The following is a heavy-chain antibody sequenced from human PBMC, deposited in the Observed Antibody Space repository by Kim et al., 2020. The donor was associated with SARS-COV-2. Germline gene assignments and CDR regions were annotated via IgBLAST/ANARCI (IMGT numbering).Heavy chain of an antibody. D-gene: IGHD3-22*01. CDR1: GFTFSSYA. V-gene: IGHV3-23*01. J-gene: IGHJ1*01. CDR3: AKNSGYYPRAEYFQH. Sequence: GGSLRLSCAASGFTFSSYAMSWVRQAPGKGLEWVSAISGSGGSTYYADSVKGRFTISRDNSKNTLYLQMNSLRAEDTAVYYCAKNSGYYPRAEYFQHWGQGTLVTVSS. CDR2: ISGSGGST.